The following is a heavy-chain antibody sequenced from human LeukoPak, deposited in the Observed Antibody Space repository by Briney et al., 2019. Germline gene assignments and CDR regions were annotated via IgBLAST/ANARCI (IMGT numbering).Heavy chain of an antibody. Sequence: NPSETLSLTCTVSGYSISSGYYWGWIRQPPGKGLEWIGSIYHSGSTYYNPSLKRRVTISVDTSKNQFSLKLSSVTAADTAVYYCARAEMATIRAFDYWGQGTLVTVSS. CDR1: GYSISSGYY. J-gene: IGHJ4*02. V-gene: IGHV4-38-2*02. D-gene: IGHD5-24*01. CDR2: IYHSGST. CDR3: ARAEMATIRAFDY.